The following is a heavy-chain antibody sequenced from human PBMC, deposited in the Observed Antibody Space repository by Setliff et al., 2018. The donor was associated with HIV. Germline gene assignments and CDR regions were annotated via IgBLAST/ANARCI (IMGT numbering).Heavy chain of an antibody. J-gene: IGHJ4*02. CDR2: INPSGGAT. V-gene: IGHV1-46*04. Sequence: ASVKVSCKASGYTFRDYYIHWVRQAPGQGFEWMAAINPSGGATRFAQVRDRVTMTRDTSTYTAYMELTRLRSDDTAVYSCARGGDDSGPGTWTFDYWGQGALVTVSS. CDR3: ARGGDDSGPGTWTFDY. D-gene: IGHD3-10*01. CDR1: GYTFRDYY.